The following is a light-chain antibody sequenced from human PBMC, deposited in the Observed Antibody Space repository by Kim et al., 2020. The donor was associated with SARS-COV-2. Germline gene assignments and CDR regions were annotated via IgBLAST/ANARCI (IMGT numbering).Light chain of an antibody. CDR3: SSYTTTSTQWV. CDR2: DVS. CDR1: SSDVGGYTY. V-gene: IGLV2-14*03. J-gene: IGLJ3*02. Sequence: QSALTQPASVSGSPGQSITISCTGTSSDVGGYTYVSWYQQHPGKAPKLMIYDVSYRPSGVSNRFSGSKSGNTASLTISGLQAEDEADYFCSSYTTTSTQWVFGGGTQLTVL.